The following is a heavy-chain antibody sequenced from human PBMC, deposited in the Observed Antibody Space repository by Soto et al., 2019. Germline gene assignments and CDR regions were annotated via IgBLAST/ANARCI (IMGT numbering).Heavy chain of an antibody. Sequence: WGSLRLSCAASGFTFSSYSMNWVRQAPVKGLEWVSSISSSSSYIYYADSVKGRFTISRDNAKNSLYLQMNSLRAEDSAVYYCARYEDHTSCSLPFDPWGQGTLVTVSS. CDR3: ARYEDHTSCSLPFDP. V-gene: IGHV3-21*01. CDR1: GFTFSSYS. J-gene: IGHJ5*02. D-gene: IGHD1-26*01. CDR2: ISSSSSYI.